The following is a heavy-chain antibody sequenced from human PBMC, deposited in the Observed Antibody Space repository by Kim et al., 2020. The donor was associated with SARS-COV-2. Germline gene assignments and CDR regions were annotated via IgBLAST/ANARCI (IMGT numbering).Heavy chain of an antibody. CDR2: INPSGGST. D-gene: IGHD5-12*01. Sequence: ASVKVSCKASGYTFTSYYMHWVRQAPGQGLEWMGIINPSGGSTGYAQKFQGRVTMTRDTSTSTVYMELSSLRSEDTAVYYCARDGYSGYDHGTWFDPWGQGTLVTVSS. V-gene: IGHV1-46*01. CDR1: GYTFTSYY. J-gene: IGHJ5*02. CDR3: ARDGYSGYDHGTWFDP.